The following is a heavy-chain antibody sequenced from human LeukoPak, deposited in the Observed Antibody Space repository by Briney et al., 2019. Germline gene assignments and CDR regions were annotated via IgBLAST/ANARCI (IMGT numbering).Heavy chain of an antibody. CDR1: GGTFSSYA. D-gene: IGHD3-22*01. CDR2: IIPILGIA. CDR3: ARERVYYYDSSGYYYPFDY. Sequence: SVKVSCKDSGGTFSSYAISWVRQAPGQGLAWLGRIIPILGIANYAQKFQGRVTITADKSTSTAYMELSSLRSEDTAVYYCARERVYYYDSSGYYYPFDYWGQGTLVTVSS. J-gene: IGHJ4*02. V-gene: IGHV1-69*04.